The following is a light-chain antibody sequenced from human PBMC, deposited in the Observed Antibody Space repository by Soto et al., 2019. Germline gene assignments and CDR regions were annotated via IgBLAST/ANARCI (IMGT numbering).Light chain of an antibody. V-gene: IGKV3D-15*01. J-gene: IGKJ4*01. CDR2: GAS. CDR1: QSVSSN. Sequence: EIVMTQSPATLSVSPGERATLSCRASQSVSSNLAWYQHKPGQAPRLLIYGASTRATGIPARFSGSGSGTEFTLTISSPQSEAFAVYYCQRYNNWPLTFGGGTKVEIK. CDR3: QRYNNWPLT.